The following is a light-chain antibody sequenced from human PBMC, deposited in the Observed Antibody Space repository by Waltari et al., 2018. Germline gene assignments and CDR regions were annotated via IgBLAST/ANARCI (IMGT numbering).Light chain of an antibody. Sequence: HVVTQPPSASVAPRATSLITFGGVNVGPYSLQGYQQKAGKAPVLVIFSDRDRPSGSPDRFSGSNAGNTATLTISRVEAGDEARYYCHVWHPHVDPGVFGTGTEVTVL. CDR1: NVGPYS. V-gene: IGLV3-21*04. CDR2: SDR. CDR3: HVWHPHVDPGV. J-gene: IGLJ1*01.